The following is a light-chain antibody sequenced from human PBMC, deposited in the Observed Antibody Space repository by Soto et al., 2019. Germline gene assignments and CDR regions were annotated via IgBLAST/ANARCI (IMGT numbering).Light chain of an antibody. CDR1: QSVSSN. CDR3: QQYNVWPLT. Sequence: IVMTQSPATLSVSPGERATLSCRASQSVSSNLAWYQQKPGQTPKLLIYVASTRATGIRARFSGSGSGTEFTLTISSLQSEDFAVYYCQQYNVWPLTFGGGTKVEFK. V-gene: IGKV3-15*01. CDR2: VAS. J-gene: IGKJ4*01.